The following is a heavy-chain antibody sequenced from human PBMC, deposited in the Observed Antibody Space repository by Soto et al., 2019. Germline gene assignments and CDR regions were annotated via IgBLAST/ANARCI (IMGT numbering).Heavy chain of an antibody. CDR3: AKGVLDYYDSGGYYFDY. D-gene: IGHD3-22*01. J-gene: IGHJ4*02. CDR1: GFTFSSYA. Sequence: GGSLRLSCAASGFTFSSYAMSWVRQAPGKGLEWVSAISGSGGSTYYADSVKGRFTISRDNSKNTLYLQMNSLRAEDTAVYYCAKGVLDYYDSGGYYFDYWGQGTLVTVSS. CDR2: ISGSGGST. V-gene: IGHV3-23*01.